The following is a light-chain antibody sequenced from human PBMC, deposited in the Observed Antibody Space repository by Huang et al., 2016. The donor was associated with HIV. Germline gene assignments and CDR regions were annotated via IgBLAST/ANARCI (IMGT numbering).Light chain of an antibody. CDR2: GAA. CDR3: QQYNDWPPWYT. Sequence: IVMTQSPATLSVSPGERVTLSCRASLSVGNNLAWDQQKVGQPPRLLVYGAATRATGIAARFSGSGSGTDFTLTISSLQSEDFAVYYGQQYNDWPPWYTFGQGTKLEIK. CDR1: LSVGNN. V-gene: IGKV3-15*01. J-gene: IGKJ2*01.